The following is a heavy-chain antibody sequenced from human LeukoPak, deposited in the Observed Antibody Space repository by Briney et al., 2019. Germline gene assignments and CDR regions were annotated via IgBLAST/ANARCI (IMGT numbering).Heavy chain of an antibody. CDR3: ARDKIFGVVIILANAFDI. CDR2: IYYSGST. J-gene: IGHJ3*02. Sequence: SETLSLTCTVSGGSISSSSYYWGWIRQPPGKGLEWIGSIYYSGSTYYNPSLKSRVTISVDTSKNQFSLKLSSVTAADTAVYYCARDKIFGVVIILANAFDIWGQGTMVTVSS. D-gene: IGHD3-3*01. V-gene: IGHV4-39*07. CDR1: GGSISSSSYY.